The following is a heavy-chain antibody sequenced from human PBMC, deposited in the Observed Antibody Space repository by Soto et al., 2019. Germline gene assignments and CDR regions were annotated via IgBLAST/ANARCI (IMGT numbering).Heavy chain of an antibody. CDR1: GGSISSSSYY. V-gene: IGHV4-39*01. D-gene: IGHD3-22*01. CDR2: IYYSGST. Sequence: SETLSLTCTVSGGSISSSSYYWGWIRQPPGKGLEWIGSIYYSGSTYYNPSLKSRVTISVDTSKNQFSLKLSSVTAADTAVYYCAGGYDSSGYYHDYYFDYWGQGTLVTVSS. J-gene: IGHJ4*02. CDR3: AGGYDSSGYYHDYYFDY.